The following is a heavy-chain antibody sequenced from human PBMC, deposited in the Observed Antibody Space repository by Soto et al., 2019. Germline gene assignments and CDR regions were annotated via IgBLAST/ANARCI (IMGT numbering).Heavy chain of an antibody. V-gene: IGHV1-24*01. D-gene: IGHD3-22*01. CDR3: ATVPDAVVVINFDY. Sequence: ASVKVSCKVSGYTITELSMHWVRQAPGNGLEWMGCFDPVDGETIYAQKFQGRVTITDDTSTDTAYMEMNSLRSDDTVVYYCATVPDAVVVINFDYWGQGTLVTVSS. CDR2: FDPVDGET. J-gene: IGHJ4*02. CDR1: GYTITELS.